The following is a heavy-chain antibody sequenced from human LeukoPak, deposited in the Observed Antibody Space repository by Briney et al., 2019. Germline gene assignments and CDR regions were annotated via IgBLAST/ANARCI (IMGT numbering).Heavy chain of an antibody. Sequence: GGSLRLSCAASGFTFSGSAMHWVRQASGKGLEWVAVISYDGSNKYYADSVKGRFTISRDNSKNTLYLQMNSLRAEDTAVYYCARATNYYDSSGYLYYFDYWGQGTLVTVSS. CDR2: ISYDGSNK. CDR3: ARATNYYDSSGYLYYFDY. CDR1: GFTFSGSA. D-gene: IGHD3-22*01. V-gene: IGHV3-30*04. J-gene: IGHJ4*02.